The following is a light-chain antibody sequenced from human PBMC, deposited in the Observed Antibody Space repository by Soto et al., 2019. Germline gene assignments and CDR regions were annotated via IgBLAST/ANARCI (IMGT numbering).Light chain of an antibody. CDR3: QQSYSTPRT. J-gene: IGKJ1*01. Sequence: DIQMTQSPSTLSSSVGDRVTITCRASQSISSWLAWYQQKPGKAPKLLIYDASSLESGVPSRFRGSGSGTEFTLTISSLQPDDFATYYCQQSYSTPRTFGQGTKVDI. CDR2: DAS. CDR1: QSISSW. V-gene: IGKV1-5*01.